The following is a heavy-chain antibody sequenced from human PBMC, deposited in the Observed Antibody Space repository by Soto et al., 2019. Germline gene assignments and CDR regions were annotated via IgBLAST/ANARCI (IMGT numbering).Heavy chain of an antibody. CDR1: GGTFSSYA. CDR3: ARVTSMVRGVIDNGFDP. D-gene: IGHD3-10*01. CDR2: IIPMYGPA. J-gene: IGHJ5*02. V-gene: IGHV1-69*01. Sequence: QEPLVQSGAEVKKPGSSVTVSCKASGGTFSSYAIHWVRQAPGQGLEWMGGIIPMYGPAKYAQRFQGRVTITADESTTTVYMELTSLTSQDTAVYYCARVTSMVRGVIDNGFDPWGHGTLVTVSS.